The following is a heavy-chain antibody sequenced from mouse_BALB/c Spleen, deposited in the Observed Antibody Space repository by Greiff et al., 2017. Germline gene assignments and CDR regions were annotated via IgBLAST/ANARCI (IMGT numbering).Heavy chain of an antibody. CDR3: ARGRDYYGSSYVDFDY. CDR2: ISSGGSYT. D-gene: IGHD1-1*01. CDR1: GFTFSSYA. J-gene: IGHJ2*01. V-gene: IGHV5-9-4*01. Sequence: EVHLVESGGGLVKPGGSLKLSCAASGFTFSSYAMSWVRQSPEKRLEWVAEISSGGSYTYYPDTVTGRFTISRDNAKNTLYLEMSSLRSEDTAMYYCARGRDYYGSSYVDFDYWGQGTTLTVSS.